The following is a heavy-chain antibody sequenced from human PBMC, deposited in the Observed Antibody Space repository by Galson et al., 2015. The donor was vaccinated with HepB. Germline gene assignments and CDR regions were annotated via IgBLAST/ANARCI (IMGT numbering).Heavy chain of an antibody. D-gene: IGHD3-9*01. V-gene: IGHV3-23*01. J-gene: IGHJ4*02. Sequence: LRLSCAASGFTFSSYAMSWVRQAPGKGLEWVSAISGSGGSTYYADSVKGRFTISRDNSKNTLYLQMNSLRAEDTAVYYCAKDPRGTDYDILTGYPAVHWGQGTLVTVSS. CDR2: ISGSGGST. CDR1: GFTFSSYA. CDR3: AKDPRGTDYDILTGYPAVH.